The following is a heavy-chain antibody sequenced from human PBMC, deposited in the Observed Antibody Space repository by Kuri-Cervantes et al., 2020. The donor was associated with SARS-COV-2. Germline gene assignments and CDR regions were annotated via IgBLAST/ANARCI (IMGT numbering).Heavy chain of an antibody. CDR3: ASVPGIGYYFDY. V-gene: IGHV4-31*03. D-gene: IGHD3-10*01. CDR2: IYCSGST. J-gene: IGHJ4*02. CDR1: GGSISSSSYY. Sequence: SETLSLTCTVSGGSISSSSYYWSWIRQPPGKGLEWIGYIYCSGSTYYNPSLKSRVTISVDTSKNQFSLKLSSVTAADTAVYYCASVPGIGYYFDYWGQGTLVTVSS.